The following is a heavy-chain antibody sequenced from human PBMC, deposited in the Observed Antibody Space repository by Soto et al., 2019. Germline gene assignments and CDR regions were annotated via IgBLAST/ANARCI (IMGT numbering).Heavy chain of an antibody. V-gene: IGHV3-23*01. D-gene: IGHD3-10*01. CDR1: GFTFSSYA. Sequence: GGSLRLSCAASGFTFSSYAMSWVRQAPGKGLEWVSAISGSGGSTYYADSVKGRFTISRDNSKNTLYLQMNSLRAEDTAVYYCAKVRGVIPALGWFDPWGQGTLLTVSS. J-gene: IGHJ5*02. CDR2: ISGSGGST. CDR3: AKVRGVIPALGWFDP.